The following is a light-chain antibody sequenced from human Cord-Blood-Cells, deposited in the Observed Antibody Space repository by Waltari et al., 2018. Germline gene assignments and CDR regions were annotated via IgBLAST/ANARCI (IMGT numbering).Light chain of an antibody. V-gene: IGKV2-28*01. CDR3: MQAQQTPWT. Sequence: DIVMTQSPPSLPVNHGEPASISCRSSQSLPHSNGYNYLDWYLQKPGQSPQLLIYLGSNLACGVPDRFSGSGSGTDFTLKISRVEAEDFGVYYCMQAQQTPWTFGQGTKVEIK. CDR1: QSLPHSNGYNY. J-gene: IGKJ1*01. CDR2: LGS.